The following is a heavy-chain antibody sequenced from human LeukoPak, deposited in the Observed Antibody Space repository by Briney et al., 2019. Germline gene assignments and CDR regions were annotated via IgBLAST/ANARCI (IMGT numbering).Heavy chain of an antibody. CDR3: ARDLAYGDDGL. J-gene: IGHJ4*02. CDR2: ISSSSSYI. Sequence: GGSLRLSYAASGFTLSNYSMNWVRQAPGKGLEWVAFISSSSSYIFYADSLKGRFTISRDNAKNSLYLQMNSLRADDTAVYYCARDLAYGDDGLWGQGTLVTVSS. CDR1: GFTLSNYS. V-gene: IGHV3-21*01. D-gene: IGHD4-17*01.